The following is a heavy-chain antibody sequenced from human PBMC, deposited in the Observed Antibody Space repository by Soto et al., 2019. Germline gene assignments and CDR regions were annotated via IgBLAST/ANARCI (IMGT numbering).Heavy chain of an antibody. V-gene: IGHV3-23*01. CDR2: ISGSGGST. CDR1: GFTFSSYA. J-gene: IGHJ3*02. CDR3: AKNVDIVATPFDAFDI. D-gene: IGHD5-12*01. Sequence: GGSLRLSCAASGFTFSSYAMSWVRQAPGKGLEWVSAISGSGGSTYYADSVKGRFTISRDNSKNTLYLQMNSLRAEDTAVYYCAKNVDIVATPFDAFDIWGQGTMVTVSS.